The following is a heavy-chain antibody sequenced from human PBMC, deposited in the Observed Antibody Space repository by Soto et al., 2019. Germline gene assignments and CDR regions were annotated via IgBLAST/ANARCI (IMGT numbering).Heavy chain of an antibody. J-gene: IGHJ4*02. V-gene: IGHV1-46*01. Sequence: ASVKVSCKASGYTFTSYYMHWVRQAPGQGLEWMGIINPSGGSTSYAQKFQGRVTMTRDTSTSTVYMELSSLRSEDTAVYYCARDRRPLCYDCAPLPPIDYWGKGTLVTVP. CDR1: GYTFTSYY. CDR3: ARDRRPLCYDCAPLPPIDY. D-gene: IGHD2-8*01. CDR2: INPSGGST.